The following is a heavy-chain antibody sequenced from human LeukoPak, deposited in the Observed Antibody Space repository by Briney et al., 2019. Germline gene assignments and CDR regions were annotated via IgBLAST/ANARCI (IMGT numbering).Heavy chain of an antibody. CDR1: GFTFSSYW. J-gene: IGHJ4*02. D-gene: IGHD2-15*01. Sequence: GGSLRLSCAASGFTFSSYWLSWVRQAPGKGLEWVANIKQDGSEKYYVDSVKGRFTISRDNAKNSLYLQMNSLRAEDTAVYYCARDLLVRQHCSGGSCYSDYFDYWGQGTLVTVSS. V-gene: IGHV3-7*01. CDR3: ARDLLVRQHCSGGSCYSDYFDY. CDR2: IKQDGSEK.